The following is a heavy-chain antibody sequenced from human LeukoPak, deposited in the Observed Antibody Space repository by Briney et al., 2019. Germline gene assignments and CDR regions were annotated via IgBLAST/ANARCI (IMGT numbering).Heavy chain of an antibody. CDR1: GYTFTSYG. CDR2: ISAYNGNT. CDR3: ARDFGSVVVAENWFDP. J-gene: IGHJ5*02. Sequence: ASVKVSCKASGYTFTSYGISWVRQAPGQGLEWRGWISAYNGNTNYAQKLQGRVSMTTDTSTSTAYMELRSLRSDDTAVYYCARDFGSVVVAENWFDPWGQGTLVTVSS. V-gene: IGHV1-18*01. D-gene: IGHD2-15*01.